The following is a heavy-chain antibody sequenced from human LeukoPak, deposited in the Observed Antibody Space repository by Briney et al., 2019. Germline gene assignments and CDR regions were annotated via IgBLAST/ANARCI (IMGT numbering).Heavy chain of an antibody. D-gene: IGHD2-15*01. V-gene: IGHV1-2*06. Sequence: ASVKVSCKASGYTFTGYYMHWVRQAPGQGLEWMGRINPNSGGTNHAQKFQGRVTMTRDTSISTAYMELSRLRSDDTAVYYCARDQGCSGGSCYRGEYNYWGQGTLVTVSS. CDR2: INPNSGGT. CDR1: GYTFTGYY. J-gene: IGHJ4*02. CDR3: ARDQGCSGGSCYRGEYNY.